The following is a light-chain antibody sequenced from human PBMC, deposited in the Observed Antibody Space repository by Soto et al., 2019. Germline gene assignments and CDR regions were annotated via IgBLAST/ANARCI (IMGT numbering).Light chain of an antibody. CDR2: EVS. CDR3: SSYTSSNTLELV. CDR1: SSDVGGYNF. V-gene: IGLV2-8*01. J-gene: IGLJ2*01. Sequence: QSALTQPPSASGSPGQSVTISCTGTSSDVGGYNFVSWYQQHPGRAPKLIIYEVSKRPSGVPDRFSGSKSGNTASLTVSRLQAEDEADYYCSSYTSSNTLELVFGGGTKLTVL.